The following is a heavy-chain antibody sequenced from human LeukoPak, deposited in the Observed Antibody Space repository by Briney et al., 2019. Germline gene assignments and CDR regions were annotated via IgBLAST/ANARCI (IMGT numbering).Heavy chain of an antibody. J-gene: IGHJ6*03. Sequence: SETLSLTCTVSGGSISSYYWSWIRQPPGKGLEWIGYIYYSGSTNYNPSLKSRVTISVDTSKNQFSLKLSSVTAADTAVNYCARVSLGVGDYYYYYMDVWGKGTTVTVSS. V-gene: IGHV4-59*01. CDR2: IYYSGST. CDR3: ARVSLGVGDYYYYYMDV. CDR1: GGSISSYY. D-gene: IGHD3-3*01.